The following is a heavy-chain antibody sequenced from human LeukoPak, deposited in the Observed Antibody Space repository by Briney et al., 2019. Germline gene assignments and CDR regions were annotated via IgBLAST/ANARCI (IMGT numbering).Heavy chain of an antibody. D-gene: IGHD5-18*01. V-gene: IGHV3-7*01. CDR2: IRPDGSEI. CDR3: AREGIQLWSYFYYYMDV. J-gene: IGHJ6*03. CDR1: GFTFSSYW. Sequence: PGGSLRLSCAASGFTFSSYWMSWVRQAPGKGLEWVANIRPDGSEIYYGDSVKGRFTISRDNAKNSLYLQMNSLRAEDTAVYYCAREGIQLWSYFYYYMDVWGKGTTLTVSS.